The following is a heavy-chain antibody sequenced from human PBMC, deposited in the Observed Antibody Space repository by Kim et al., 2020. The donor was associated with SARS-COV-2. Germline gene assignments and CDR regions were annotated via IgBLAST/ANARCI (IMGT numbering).Heavy chain of an antibody. D-gene: IGHD4-17*01. CDR3: ARDYGEA. V-gene: IGHV3-11*01. J-gene: IGHJ5*02. CDR2: SGTAK. Sequence: SGTAKYYADSVKGRFTISRDNAKNSLYLQINGLRAEDTAMYYCARDYGEAWGQGTLVTVSS.